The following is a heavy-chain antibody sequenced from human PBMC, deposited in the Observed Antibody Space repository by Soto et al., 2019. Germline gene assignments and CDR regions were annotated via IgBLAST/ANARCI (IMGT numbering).Heavy chain of an antibody. CDR2: INHREST. V-gene: IGHV4-34*01. CDR3: ARVPVGGAYYYGLDV. D-gene: IGHD2-21*01. CDR1: GGSFSGYY. J-gene: IGHJ6*02. Sequence: QVQLQQWGAGLLKPSETLSLTCAVSGGSFSGYYWSWIRQPPGKGLEWIGEINHRESTNYNPSLESRDTMSVDTSKNQFSLKLNSVTAADTALYFCARVPVGGAYYYGLDVWGQGTTVTVSS.